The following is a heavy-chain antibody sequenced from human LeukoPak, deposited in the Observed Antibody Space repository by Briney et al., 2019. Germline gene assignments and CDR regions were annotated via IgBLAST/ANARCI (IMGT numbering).Heavy chain of an antibody. V-gene: IGHV4-4*07. J-gene: IGHJ6*03. Sequence: SETLSLTCTVSGGSISSYSWSWIRQPAGKGLEWIGRGYNSGSTNYNPSLKSRVTMSVDTPKNQLSLKLNSVTAADTAVYYCAREIYHQLGLYYYYYMDVWGKGTTVTVSS. CDR2: GYNSGST. D-gene: IGHD3-16*01. CDR3: AREIYHQLGLYYYYYMDV. CDR1: GGSISSYS.